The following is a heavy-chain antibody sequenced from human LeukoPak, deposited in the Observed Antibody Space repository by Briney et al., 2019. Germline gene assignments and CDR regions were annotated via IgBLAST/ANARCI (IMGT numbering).Heavy chain of an antibody. J-gene: IGHJ4*02. CDR1: GGSISSFY. CDR2: IYYSGST. V-gene: IGHV4-59*08. Sequence: SETLSLTCTVSGGSISSFYWSWIRQPPGKGLEWIGYIYYSGSTNYNTSLKSRVTISVDTSKNQFSLKLSSVTAADTAVYYCARQYYDILTGYLRIFDYWGQGTLVTVSS. CDR3: ARQYYDILTGYLRIFDY. D-gene: IGHD3-9*01.